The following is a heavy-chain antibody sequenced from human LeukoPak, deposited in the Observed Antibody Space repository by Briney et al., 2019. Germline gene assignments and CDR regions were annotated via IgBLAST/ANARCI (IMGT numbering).Heavy chain of an antibody. J-gene: IGHJ3*02. CDR2: ISSSSSYI. D-gene: IGHD6-13*01. Sequence: GGSLRLSCAASGFTFSSYSMNWVRQAPGKGLEWVSSISSSSSYIYYADSVKVRFTISRDNAKNSLYLQMNSLRAEDTAVYYCASAGYSSSLGAFDIWGQGTMVTVSS. V-gene: IGHV3-21*01. CDR1: GFTFSSYS. CDR3: ASAGYSSSLGAFDI.